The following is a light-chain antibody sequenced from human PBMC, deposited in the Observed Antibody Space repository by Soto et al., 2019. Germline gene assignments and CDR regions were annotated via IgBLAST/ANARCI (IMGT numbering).Light chain of an antibody. V-gene: IGKV3-20*01. CDR2: GAS. Sequence: EIVLTQSPGTLSLSPGERATLSCTASQSVSSSFLAWYQQKPGQAPRLLIYGASIRATGIPDRFSGSGSGIDFTLTISRVEPEDFAVYDCQQYCSSPWTFGQGTKVEIK. J-gene: IGKJ1*01. CDR1: QSVSSSF. CDR3: QQYCSSPWT.